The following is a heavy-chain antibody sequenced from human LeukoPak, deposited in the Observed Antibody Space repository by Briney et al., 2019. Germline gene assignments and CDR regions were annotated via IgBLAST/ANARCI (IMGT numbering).Heavy chain of an antibody. CDR3: TRGWGSSGPGDV. CDR1: GFTFSSYA. J-gene: IGHJ4*02. Sequence: GGSLRLSCAASGFTFSSYAMSWVRQAPGKGLEWVANIKQDGGEKYYVDSVKDRFTISRDNAKNSLYLQLDSLGDGDTGVYYCTRGWGSSGPGDVWGPGTLVTVSS. D-gene: IGHD6-19*01. V-gene: IGHV3-7*01. CDR2: IKQDGGEK.